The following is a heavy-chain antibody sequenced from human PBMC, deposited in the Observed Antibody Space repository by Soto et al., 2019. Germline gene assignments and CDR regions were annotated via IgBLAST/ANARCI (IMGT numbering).Heavy chain of an antibody. CDR1: GFTFSSYG. Sequence: ESGGGVVPPGRSLRLSCAASGFTFSSYGMHWVRQAPGKGLEWVAVISYDGSNKYYADSVKGRFTISRDNSKNTLYLQMNSLRAEDTAVYYCAKDLSGAALDYWGQGTLVTVSS. CDR3: AKDLSGAALDY. J-gene: IGHJ4*02. CDR2: ISYDGSNK. D-gene: IGHD7-27*01. V-gene: IGHV3-30*18.